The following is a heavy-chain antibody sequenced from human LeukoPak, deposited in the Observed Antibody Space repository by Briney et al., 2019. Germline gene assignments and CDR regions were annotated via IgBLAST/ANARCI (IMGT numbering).Heavy chain of an antibody. V-gene: IGHV4-39*01. D-gene: IGHD3-10*01. Sequence: PAETLSLSCTVSGGSISSSSYYWGWIRQPPGKGLEWIGSIYYSGTTYYNPSLKSRVTISVDTSKNQFSLKLSSVTAADTAVYYCARGDYYYGSGSLAYFGSWGQGPLVTVSS. CDR1: GGSISSSSYY. J-gene: IGHJ4*02. CDR3: ARGDYYYGSGSLAYFGS. CDR2: IYYSGTT.